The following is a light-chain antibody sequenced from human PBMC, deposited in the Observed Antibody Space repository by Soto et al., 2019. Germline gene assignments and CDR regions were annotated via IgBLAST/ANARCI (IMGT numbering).Light chain of an antibody. CDR2: LGS. V-gene: IGKV2-28*01. J-gene: IGKJ1*01. CDR3: MQALQTPRT. Sequence: DIVMTQSPLSLPVTPGEPASISCRSSQSLLHRNGYNYLDWYLQKPGQSPQLLIYLGSNRASGVPDRFSGSGSGTDFTLKISRVGADDVGVYYCMQALQTPRTFGQGTKVEIK. CDR1: QSLLHRNGYNY.